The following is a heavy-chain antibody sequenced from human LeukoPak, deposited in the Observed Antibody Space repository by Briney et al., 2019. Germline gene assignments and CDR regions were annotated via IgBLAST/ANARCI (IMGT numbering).Heavy chain of an antibody. CDR2: IRYDGSNK. V-gene: IGHV3-30*02. Sequence: GGTLRLSCAASGFTFSSYGMHWVRQAPGKGLEWVAFIRYDGSNKYYADSVKGRFTISRDNAQNTLYLQMNSLRVEDTAVYYCARGWLPFDYWGQGTLVTVSS. CDR3: ARGWLPFDY. D-gene: IGHD5-12*01. J-gene: IGHJ4*02. CDR1: GFTFSSYG.